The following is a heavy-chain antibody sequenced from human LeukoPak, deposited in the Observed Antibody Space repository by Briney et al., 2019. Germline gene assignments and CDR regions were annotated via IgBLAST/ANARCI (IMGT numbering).Heavy chain of an antibody. D-gene: IGHD3-3*01. CDR1: GFTFSSYW. CDR3: ARGFTIFGVVNDGFDI. CDR2: IDIDRSST. V-gene: IGHV3-74*01. Sequence: GGSLRLSCAASGFTFSSYWMNWVRQAPGKGLVWVSRIDIDRSSTTYADSVKGRFTISRDNAKNTLYLQMNSLRAEDTAVYYCARGFTIFGVVNDGFDIWGQGTKVTVSS. J-gene: IGHJ3*02.